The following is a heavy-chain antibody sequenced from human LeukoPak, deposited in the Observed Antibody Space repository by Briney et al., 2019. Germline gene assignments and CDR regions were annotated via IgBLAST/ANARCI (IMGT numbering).Heavy chain of an antibody. CDR2: ISGRGGNT. J-gene: IGHJ3*02. CDR1: GLTFNNYA. D-gene: IGHD3-22*01. CDR3: AKGFYDNSASGVFDI. V-gene: IGHV3-23*01. Sequence: GGSLRLSCAASGLTFNNYALTWIRQAPGKGLEWVSSISGRGGNTYYADSVKGRFTNSRDNSKNTLYLQMNSLRAEDTAVYYCAKGFYDNSASGVFDIWGQGTMVTVSS.